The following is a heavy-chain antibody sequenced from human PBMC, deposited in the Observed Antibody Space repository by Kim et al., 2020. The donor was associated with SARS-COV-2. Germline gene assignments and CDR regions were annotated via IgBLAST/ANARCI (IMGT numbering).Heavy chain of an antibody. CDR2: ISWNSGSI. Sequence: GGSLRLSCAASGFTFGDYAMHWVRQAPGKGLEWVSGISWNSGSIGYADSVKGRFTISRDNAKNSLYLQMNSLRAEDTALYYCAKATSGSWEYNWFDPWGQGTLVTVSS. V-gene: IGHV3-9*01. D-gene: IGHD2-15*01. J-gene: IGHJ5*02. CDR3: AKATSGSWEYNWFDP. CDR1: GFTFGDYA.